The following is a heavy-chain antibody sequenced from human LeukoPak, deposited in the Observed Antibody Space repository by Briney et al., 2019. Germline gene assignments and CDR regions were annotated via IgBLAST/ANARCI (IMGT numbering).Heavy chain of an antibody. CDR3: ARDKEVAVAGTGGAGYYYYYYMDV. J-gene: IGHJ6*03. V-gene: IGHV4-38-2*02. CDR1: GYSISSGYY. D-gene: IGHD6-19*01. Sequence: SETLSLTCTVSGYSISSGYYWGWIRQPPGKGLEWIGEINHSGSTNYNPSLKSRVTISVDTSKNQFSLKLSSVTAADMAVYYCARDKEVAVAGTGGAGYYYYYYMDVWGKGTTVTISS. CDR2: INHSGST.